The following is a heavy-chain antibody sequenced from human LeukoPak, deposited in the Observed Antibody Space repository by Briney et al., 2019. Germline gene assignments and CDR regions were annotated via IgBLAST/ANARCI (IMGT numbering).Heavy chain of an antibody. J-gene: IGHJ4*02. CDR2: ISGSGGST. D-gene: IGHD2-8*01. V-gene: IGHV3-23*01. CDR3: AKDRSCINDVCHADCDY. Sequence: GGSLRLSCAASGFIFSSYAMSWVRQAPGKGLEWVSTISGSGGSTYYADSVKGGFTISKANSKYTLYLQMTSRSAEDTALYYCAKDRSCINDVCHADCDYWGQGTLVTVSS. CDR1: GFIFSSYA.